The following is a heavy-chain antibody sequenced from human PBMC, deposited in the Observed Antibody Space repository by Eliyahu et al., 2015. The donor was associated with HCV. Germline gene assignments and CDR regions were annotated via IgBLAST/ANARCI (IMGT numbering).Heavy chain of an antibody. D-gene: IGHD6-13*01. CDR3: AKVPGCIAAALCYFDY. J-gene: IGHJ4*02. V-gene: IGHV3-23*01. Sequence: TISRDNSKNTLYLQMNSLRAEDTAVYYCAKVPGCIAAALCYFDYWGQGTLVTVSS.